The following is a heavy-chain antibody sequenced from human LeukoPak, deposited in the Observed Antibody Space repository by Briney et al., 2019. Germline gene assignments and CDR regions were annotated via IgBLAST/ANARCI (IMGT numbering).Heavy chain of an antibody. CDR1: GGSISSSSYY. CDR2: IYYSGST. J-gene: IGHJ6*03. CDR3: ARLSGQYQHPFYYMDV. V-gene: IGHV4-39*01. D-gene: IGHD2-2*01. Sequence: SETLSLTCTVSGGSISSSSYYWGWIRQPPGKGLEWIGSIYYSGSTYYNPSLKSRVTISVDTSKNQLSLKLSSVTAADTAVYYCARLSGQYQHPFYYMDVWGKGTTVTVSS.